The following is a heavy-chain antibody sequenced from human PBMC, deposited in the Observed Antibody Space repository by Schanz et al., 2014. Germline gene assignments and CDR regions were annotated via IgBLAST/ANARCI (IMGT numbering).Heavy chain of an antibody. CDR1: GFTFDDYT. CDR2: ITWDGGIT. D-gene: IGHD2-15*01. CDR3: ATENWWTVEK. V-gene: IGHV3-43*01. J-gene: IGHJ4*02. Sequence: VQLVESGGVVVQPGGSLRLSCAASGFTFDDYTMHWVRQAPGKGLEWVSLITWDGGITYYADSLKGRFTISRDNSQNTLYLQMSSLRLEDTAVYYCATENWWTVEKWGQGTLVTVSS.